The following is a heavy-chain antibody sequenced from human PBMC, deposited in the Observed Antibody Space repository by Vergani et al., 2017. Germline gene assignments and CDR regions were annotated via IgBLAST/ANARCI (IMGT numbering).Heavy chain of an antibody. CDR3: ARDFHMVRRVIMPHGAFDI. J-gene: IGHJ3*02. CDR2: ISYDGSNK. V-gene: IGHV3-30-3*01. Sequence: QVQLVESGGGVVQPGRSLRLSCAASGFTFSSYAMHWVRQAPGKGLEWVAVISYDGSNKYYADSVKGRFTISRDNSKNTLYLQMNSLRAEDTAVYYCARDFHMVRRVIMPHGAFDIWGQGTMVTVSS. D-gene: IGHD3-10*01. CDR1: GFTFSSYA.